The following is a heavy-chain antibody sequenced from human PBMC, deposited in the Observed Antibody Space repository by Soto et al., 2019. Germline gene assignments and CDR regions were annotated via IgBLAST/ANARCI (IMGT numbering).Heavy chain of an antibody. CDR2: IIPILGIA. Sequence: QVQLVQSGDEVKKPGSSVKVSCKASGGTFSSYTISWVRQAPGQGLEWMGRIIPILGIANYAQKFQGRVTITADKSTSTSYMELSSLRSEDTAVDYCARQGEGTQHFDYWGQGTLVTVSS. CDR1: GGTFSSYT. D-gene: IGHD1-1*01. V-gene: IGHV1-69*02. CDR3: ARQGEGTQHFDY. J-gene: IGHJ4*02.